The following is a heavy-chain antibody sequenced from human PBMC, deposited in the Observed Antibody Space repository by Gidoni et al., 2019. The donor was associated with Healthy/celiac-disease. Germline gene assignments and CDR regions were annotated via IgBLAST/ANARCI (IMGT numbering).Heavy chain of an antibody. Sequence: QVQLQESGPGLVKPSQTLSLTCTVSGGSISSGGYYWSWIRQHPGKGLEWIGYIYYSGSTYYNPSLKSRVTISVDTSKNQFSLKLSSVTAADTAVYYCARGELVAGRFRSSFDYWGQGTLVTVSS. D-gene: IGHD6-19*01. CDR3: ARGELVAGRFRSSFDY. J-gene: IGHJ4*02. V-gene: IGHV4-31*03. CDR2: IYYSGST. CDR1: GGSISSGGYY.